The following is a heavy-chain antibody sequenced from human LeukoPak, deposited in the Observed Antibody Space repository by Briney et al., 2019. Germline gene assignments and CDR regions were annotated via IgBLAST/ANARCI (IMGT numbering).Heavy chain of an antibody. CDR1: GYTFTSYY. CDR3: ARVGKTTVTTYFDY. Sequence: GGSLRLSCAASGYTFTSYYMHWVRQAPGQGLEWMGIINPSGGSTSYAQKFQGRVTMTRDTSTSTVYMELSSLRSEDTAVYYCARVGKTTVTTYFDYWGQGTLVTVSS. D-gene: IGHD4-17*01. V-gene: IGHV1-46*01. J-gene: IGHJ4*02. CDR2: INPSGGST.